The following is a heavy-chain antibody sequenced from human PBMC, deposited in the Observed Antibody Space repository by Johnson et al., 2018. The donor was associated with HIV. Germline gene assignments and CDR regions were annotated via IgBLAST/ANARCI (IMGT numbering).Heavy chain of an antibody. CDR1: GFIFSDYY. J-gene: IGHJ3*02. CDR3: ARSYSSSSHDAFDI. CDR2: ISTSGSTI. Sequence: QVQLVESGGGLVRPGGSLRLSCAASGFIFSDYYMSWIRQAPGRGLDWVSYISTSGSTIYYADSVKGRFTISRDNAKNSLYRQMNSLRAEDTAVYYCARSYSSSSHDAFDIWGQGTMVTVSS. V-gene: IGHV3-11*04. D-gene: IGHD6-6*01.